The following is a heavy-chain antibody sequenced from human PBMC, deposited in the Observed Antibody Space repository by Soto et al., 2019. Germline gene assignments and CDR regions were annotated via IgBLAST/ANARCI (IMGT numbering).Heavy chain of an antibody. CDR2: IYHRGST. CDR3: ARVAIVGATLSHFDS. Sequence: VQLQESGPGLVKPSGTLSLTCAVSGGSISSSNWWSWVRQPPGKGLEWIGEIYHRGSTNYNPSLKSRVTTSADQSKNQFSLKLSSVTAADTAVYYCARVAIVGATLSHFDSWGQGTLVTVSS. D-gene: IGHD1-26*01. J-gene: IGHJ4*02. CDR1: GGSISSSNW. V-gene: IGHV4-4*02.